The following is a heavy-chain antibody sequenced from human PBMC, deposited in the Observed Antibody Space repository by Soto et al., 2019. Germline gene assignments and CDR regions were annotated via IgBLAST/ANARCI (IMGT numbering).Heavy chain of an antibody. J-gene: IGHJ4*02. CDR1: GVSVRSYT. CDR3: ARDGMTTGDT. D-gene: IGHD2-21*02. CDR2: VFSSVSA. V-gene: IGHV4-4*07. Sequence: QLQLQESGPGQVRPSETLSLTCIVSGVSVRSYTWSWVRQPANKGLEWIGRVFSSVSATYNPSLKSRVSISMDTPENRISLKLDSMTAADAGVYFCARDGMTTGDTWGPGTLVTVSS.